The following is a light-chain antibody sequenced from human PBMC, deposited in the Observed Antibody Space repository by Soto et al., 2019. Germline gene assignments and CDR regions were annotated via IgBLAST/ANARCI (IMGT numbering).Light chain of an antibody. CDR2: DAS. Sequence: MMMTQSPATLSVSPGERVTLSCRTSHSVNSHVAWYQQKPGQAPRLLIYDASTRATGIPARFSGSGSETDFTLTITSLEPEDFAVYYCQQRNNWPPITFGQGTRLEIK. J-gene: IGKJ5*01. V-gene: IGKV3-11*01. CDR3: QQRNNWPPIT. CDR1: HSVNSH.